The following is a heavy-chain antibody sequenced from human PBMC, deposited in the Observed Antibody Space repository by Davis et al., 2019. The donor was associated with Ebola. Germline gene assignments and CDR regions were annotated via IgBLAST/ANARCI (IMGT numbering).Heavy chain of an antibody. CDR1: GGTFSSYA. D-gene: IGHD6-6*01. Sequence: AASVKVSCKASGGTFSSYAISWVRQAPGQGLEWMGGIIPIFGTANYAKKFQGRVTITADESTSTAYMELSSLRSEDTAVDYCAGPQDSSSSTFDYYYGMDVWGQGTTVTVSS. CDR3: AGPQDSSSSTFDYYYGMDV. CDR2: IIPIFGTA. J-gene: IGHJ6*02. V-gene: IGHV1-69*13.